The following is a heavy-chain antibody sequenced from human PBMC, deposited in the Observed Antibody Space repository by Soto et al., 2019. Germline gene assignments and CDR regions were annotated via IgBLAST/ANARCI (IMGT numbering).Heavy chain of an antibody. CDR2: IIPILGIA. CDR3: ARGISHRHHFDY. V-gene: IGHV1-69*02. Sequence: SVKVSCKASGYTFTSYTISWVRQAPGQGLEWMGRIIPILGIANYAQKFQGRVTITADKSTSTAYMELSSLRSEDTAVYYCARGISHRHHFDYWGQGTLVTVSS. CDR1: GYTFTSYT. J-gene: IGHJ4*02.